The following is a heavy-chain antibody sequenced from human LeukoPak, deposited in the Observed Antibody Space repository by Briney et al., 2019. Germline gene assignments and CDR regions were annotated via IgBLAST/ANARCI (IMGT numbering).Heavy chain of an antibody. CDR3: ARSRYSGSYYYYYGMAV. V-gene: IGHV4-59*01. CDR1: GGSISSYY. Sequence: SETLSLTCTVSGGSISSYYWSWIRQPPGKGLEWIGYIYYSGSTNYNPSLKSRVTISVDTSKNQFSLKLSSVTAADTAVYYCARSRYSGSYYYYYGMAVWGQGTTVTVSS. D-gene: IGHD1-26*01. CDR2: IYYSGST. J-gene: IGHJ6*02.